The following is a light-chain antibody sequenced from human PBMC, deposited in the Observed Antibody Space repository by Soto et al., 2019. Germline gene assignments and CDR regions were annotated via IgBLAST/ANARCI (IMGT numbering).Light chain of an antibody. CDR2: GAS. CDR1: QSVSSSY. V-gene: IGKV3-20*01. Sequence: EIVLTQSPGTLSLSPGERATLSCRASQSVSSSYLAWYQQKPGQAPRLLIYGASSRATGIPDRFSGSGSATDITLTISSLEPEDFAVYYCQQYGSSPLTFGGGTKVEIK. CDR3: QQYGSSPLT. J-gene: IGKJ4*01.